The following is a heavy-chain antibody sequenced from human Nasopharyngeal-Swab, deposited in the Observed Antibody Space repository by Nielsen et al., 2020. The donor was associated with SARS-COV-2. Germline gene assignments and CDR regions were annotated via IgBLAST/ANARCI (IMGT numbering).Heavy chain of an antibody. J-gene: IGHJ6*03. CDR1: GFTFSGSA. CDR2: IRSKANSYAT. V-gene: IGHV3-73*01. D-gene: IGHD3-10*01. Sequence: GGSLRLSCAASGFTFSGSAMHWVRQASGKGLEWVGRIRSKANSYATAYAASVKGRFTISRDDSKNTAYLQMNSLRAEDTAVYYCARARRGVDYYMDVWGKGTTVTVSS. CDR3: ARARRGVDYYMDV.